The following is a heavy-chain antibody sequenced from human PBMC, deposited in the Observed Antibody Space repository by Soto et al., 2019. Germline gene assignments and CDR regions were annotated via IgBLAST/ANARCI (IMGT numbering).Heavy chain of an antibody. CDR1: GLSLNKYA. CDR2: ISGGGDVT. CDR3: ARTDTGGTYFEF. Sequence: GGSLRLSCAASGLSLNKYAMNWVRQTPGKGLEWVSAISGGGDVTYYAGSVKGRFTISRDNFKKTVSLQMESLRAEDSAVYFCARTDTGGTYFEFWGRGTLVTVSS. V-gene: IGHV3-23*01. J-gene: IGHJ4*02. D-gene: IGHD3-16*01.